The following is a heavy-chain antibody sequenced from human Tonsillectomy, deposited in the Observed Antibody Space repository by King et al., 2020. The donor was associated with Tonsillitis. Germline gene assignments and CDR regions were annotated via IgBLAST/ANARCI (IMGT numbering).Heavy chain of an antibody. CDR3: AREGGWYSGRGETNFDY. V-gene: IGHV3-74*01. Sequence: DVQLVESGGGLVQPGGSLRLSCAASGFTFSSYWMHWVRQAPGKGLVWVSRINSDGSSTSYADSVKGRFTISRDNAKNTLYLQMNSLRAEDTAVYYCAREGGWYSGRGETNFDYWGQGTLVTVSS. D-gene: IGHD6-19*01. CDR2: INSDGSST. CDR1: GFTFSSYW. J-gene: IGHJ4*02.